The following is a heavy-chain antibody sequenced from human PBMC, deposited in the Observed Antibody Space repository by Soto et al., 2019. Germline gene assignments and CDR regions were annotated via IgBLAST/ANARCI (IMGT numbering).Heavy chain of an antibody. CDR1: GGTFSRYP. D-gene: IGHD2-15*01. V-gene: IGHV1-69*01. Sequence: QVQLVQSGAEVKKVGSSVKVSCKASGGTFSRYPIAWVRQAPGHGLEWMGQIIPIFGTISHAQNFQGRITITADESTSTAYMELSSLRSDDTAVYYCARPRTVAATKGYVYWGQGTLVTVSS. CDR3: ARPRTVAATKGYVY. J-gene: IGHJ4*02. CDR2: IIPIFGTI.